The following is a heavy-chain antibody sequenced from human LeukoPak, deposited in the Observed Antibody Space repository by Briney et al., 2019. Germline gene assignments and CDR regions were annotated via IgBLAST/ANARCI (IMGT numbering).Heavy chain of an antibody. J-gene: IGHJ4*02. CDR3: ARSGDYYDSSGYYSD. CDR1: GYTFTGYY. Sequence: ASVKVSCKASGYTFTGYYMHGVRQAPGQGLEWMGWINPNSGGTNYAQKFQGRVTMTRDTSISTAYMELSRLRSDDTAVYYCARSGDYYDSSGYYSDWGQGTLVTVSS. CDR2: INPNSGGT. D-gene: IGHD3-22*01. V-gene: IGHV1-2*02.